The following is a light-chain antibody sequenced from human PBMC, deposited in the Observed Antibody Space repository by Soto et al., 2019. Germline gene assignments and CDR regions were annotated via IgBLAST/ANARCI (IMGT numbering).Light chain of an antibody. J-gene: IGKJ5*01. CDR2: SAS. V-gene: IGKV1-27*01. CDR1: QDISNY. CDR3: QKYNSALT. Sequence: DIQMTQSPSSLSASVGDRITITCRASQDISNYLAWYQQKPGKVPKLLIYSASTLQSGVPSRFSGSGSGTDFTLTISSLQPEDVATYFCQKYNSALTCGQGTRREI.